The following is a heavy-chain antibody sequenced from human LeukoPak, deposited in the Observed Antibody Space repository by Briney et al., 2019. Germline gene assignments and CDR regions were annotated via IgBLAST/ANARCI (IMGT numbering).Heavy chain of an antibody. CDR1: GFTFSSYW. Sequence: GGSLRLSCAASGFTFSSYWMSWVRQAPGKGLEWVASIKQDGSEKYYVDSVKGRFTISRDNAKNSLYLQMNSLRAEDTAVYYCATYYYDSSGLVDYWGQGTLVTVSS. V-gene: IGHV3-7*01. CDR2: IKQDGSEK. CDR3: ATYYYDSSGLVDY. J-gene: IGHJ4*02. D-gene: IGHD3-22*01.